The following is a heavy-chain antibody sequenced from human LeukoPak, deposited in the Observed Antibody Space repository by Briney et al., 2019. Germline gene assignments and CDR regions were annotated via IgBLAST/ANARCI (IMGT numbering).Heavy chain of an antibody. D-gene: IGHD3-22*01. CDR1: GGSISSYY. Sequence: PSETLSLTCTVSGGSISSYYWSWIRQPPGKGLEWIGYIYYSGSTNYNPYLKSRVTISVDTSKNQFSLKLSSVTAADTAVYYCARASYYYDSSGYPVIYFDYWGQGTLVTVSS. CDR3: ARASYYYDSSGYPVIYFDY. J-gene: IGHJ4*02. V-gene: IGHV4-59*01. CDR2: IYYSGST.